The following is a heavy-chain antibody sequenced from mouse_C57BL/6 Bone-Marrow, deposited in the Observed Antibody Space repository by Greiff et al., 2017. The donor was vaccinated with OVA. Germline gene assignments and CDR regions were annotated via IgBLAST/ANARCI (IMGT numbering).Heavy chain of an antibody. Sequence: RVKPGASVKISCKASGYAFSSSWMNWVKQRPGKGLEWIGRIYPGDGDTNYNGKFKGKATLTADKSSSTAYMQLSSLTSEDSAVYFCARGDYYGSNPYYAMDYWGQGTSVTVSS. CDR3: ARGDYYGSNPYYAMDY. CDR2: IYPGDGDT. D-gene: IGHD1-1*01. V-gene: IGHV1-82*01. CDR1: GYAFSSSW. J-gene: IGHJ4*01.